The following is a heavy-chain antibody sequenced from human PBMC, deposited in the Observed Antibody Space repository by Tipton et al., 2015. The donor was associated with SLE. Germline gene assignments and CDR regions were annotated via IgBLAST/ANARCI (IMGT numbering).Heavy chain of an antibody. CDR2: INHSGST. V-gene: IGHV4-34*01. CDR1: GGSFSGYY. CDR3: ARRKDLDY. Sequence: TLSLTCAVYGGSFSGYYWSWIRQPPGKGLEWIGEINHSGSTNYNPSLKSRVTISLDTSKNQFSLKLSSVTAADTAVYYCARRKDLDYWGQGTLVTVSS. J-gene: IGHJ4*02.